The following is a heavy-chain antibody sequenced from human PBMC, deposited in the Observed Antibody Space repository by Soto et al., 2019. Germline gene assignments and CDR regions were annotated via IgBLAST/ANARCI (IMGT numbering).Heavy chain of an antibody. V-gene: IGHV1-46*01. CDR2: INPSGGST. D-gene: IGHD6-19*01. Sequence: VKVSCKASGYTFTSYYMHWVRQAPGQGLEWMGIINPSGGSTSYAQKFQGRVNMTRDTSTSTVYMELSSLRSEDTAVYYCARAPIAVAGTTYYLYYGIEVWGQGTTGNVS. CDR3: ARAPIAVAGTTYYLYYGIEV. J-gene: IGHJ6*01. CDR1: GYTFTSYY.